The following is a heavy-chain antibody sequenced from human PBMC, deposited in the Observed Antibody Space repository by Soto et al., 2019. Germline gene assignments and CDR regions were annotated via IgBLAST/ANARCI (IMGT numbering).Heavy chain of an antibody. J-gene: IGHJ6*02. CDR1: GGSISSYY. CDR3: SREVIVTGTTPGGYYYGMDV. V-gene: IGHV4-59*01. Sequence: KPSETLSLTCTVSGGSISSYYWSWIRQPPGKGLEWIGYIYYSGSTNYNPSLKSRVTISVDTSKNQFSLKLSSVTAADTAVYYCSREVIVTGTTPGGYYYGMDVWGQGTTVTVSS. D-gene: IGHD1-1*01. CDR2: IYYSGST.